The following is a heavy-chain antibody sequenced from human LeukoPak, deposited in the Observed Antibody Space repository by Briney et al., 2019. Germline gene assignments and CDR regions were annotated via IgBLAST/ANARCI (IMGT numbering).Heavy chain of an antibody. CDR3: ARDSPLHTAMYD. Sequence: ASVKVSCKASGYTFTSYGISWVRQAPGQGLEWMGWISAYNGNTNYAQKLQGRVTMTTDASTSTAYMELRSLRSDDTAVYYCARDSPLHTAMYDWGQGTLVTVSS. CDR1: GYTFTSYG. V-gene: IGHV1-18*01. CDR2: ISAYNGNT. J-gene: IGHJ4*02. D-gene: IGHD5-18*01.